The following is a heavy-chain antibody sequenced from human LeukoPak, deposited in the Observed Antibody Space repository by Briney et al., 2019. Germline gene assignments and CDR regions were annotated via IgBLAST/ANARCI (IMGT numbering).Heavy chain of an antibody. D-gene: IGHD6-13*01. Sequence: SETLSLTCTVSGGSVSRPNYYWGWIRQPPGKGLGWIGSIYHTVNTYYNPSLKSRVTMSVDSSKNQFSLKLSSVTAADTSVYYCASDFGDHTSSWYWFDPWGQGTLVTVSS. CDR3: ASDFGDHTSSWYWFDP. J-gene: IGHJ5*02. V-gene: IGHV4-39*01. CDR2: IYHTVNT. CDR1: GGSVSRPNYY.